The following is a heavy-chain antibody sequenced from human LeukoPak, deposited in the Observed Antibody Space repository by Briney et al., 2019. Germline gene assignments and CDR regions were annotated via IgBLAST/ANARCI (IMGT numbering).Heavy chain of an antibody. D-gene: IGHD3-22*01. CDR2: IWYDGSNK. CDR3: ARVRYYYDSSGSRYYYYYYGMDV. V-gene: IGHV3-33*01. Sequence: GGSLRLSCAASGFTFSSYGMHWVRQAPGKGLEWVAVIWYDGSNKYYADSVKGRFTISRDNSKNTLYLQMNSLRAEDTAVYYCARVRYYYDSSGSRYYYYYYGMDVWGQGTTVTVSS. J-gene: IGHJ6*02. CDR1: GFTFSSYG.